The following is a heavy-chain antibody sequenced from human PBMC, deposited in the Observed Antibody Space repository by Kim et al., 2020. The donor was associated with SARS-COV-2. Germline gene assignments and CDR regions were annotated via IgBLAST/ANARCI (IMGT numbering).Heavy chain of an antibody. D-gene: IGHD6-19*01. CDR3: AKEVAVAGTGGGFDP. V-gene: IGHV3-23*01. J-gene: IGHJ5*02. Sequence: DSVKGRFTISRDNSKNTLYLQMNSLRAEDTAVYYCAKEVAVAGTGGGFDPWGQGTLVTVSS.